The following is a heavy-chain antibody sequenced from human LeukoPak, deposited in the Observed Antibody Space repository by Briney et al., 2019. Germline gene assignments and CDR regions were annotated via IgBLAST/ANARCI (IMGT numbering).Heavy chain of an antibody. D-gene: IGHD4-23*01. CDR3: ARGLQDYGGKGLDI. V-gene: IGHV3-21*04. Sequence: GGSLRLSCAASGFTFRSYAMNWVRQAPGKGLEWVSVISGSGTNTYYADSVKGRFTISRDNAKNSLHLQMNRLRAEDTAVYYCARGLQDYGGKGLDIWGQGTMVTVSS. CDR2: ISGSGTNT. CDR1: GFTFRSYA. J-gene: IGHJ3*02.